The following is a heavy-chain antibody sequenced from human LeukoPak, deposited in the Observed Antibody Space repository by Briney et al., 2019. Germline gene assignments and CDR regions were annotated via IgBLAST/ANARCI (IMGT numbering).Heavy chain of an antibody. CDR1: GYTFTGYY. J-gene: IGHJ5*02. CDR3: ARAHRYCSSTSCLYWFDP. V-gene: IGHV1-2*02. D-gene: IGHD2-2*01. Sequence: ASVKVSCKASGYTFTGYYMHWVRQAPGQGLEWMGWINPNSGGTNYAQKFQGRVTMTRDTSISTAYMELSRLRSDDTAVYYCARAHRYCSSTSCLYWFDPWGQGTLVTVSS. CDR2: INPNSGGT.